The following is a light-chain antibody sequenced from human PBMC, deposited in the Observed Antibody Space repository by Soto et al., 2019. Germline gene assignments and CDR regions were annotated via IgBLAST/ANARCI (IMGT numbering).Light chain of an antibody. CDR3: TSPTPGSLYV. V-gene: IGLV2-14*01. J-gene: IGLJ1*01. CDR1: SSDVGGYTY. Sequence: QSVLTQPASVSGSPGQSITISCTGTSSDVGGYTYVSWYQQYPGRVPKLLIYKVSNRPSGISNRFSGSKSGNTSSLTSSGLHAEDEADYFCTSPTPGSLYVFGSGTKLTVL. CDR2: KVS.